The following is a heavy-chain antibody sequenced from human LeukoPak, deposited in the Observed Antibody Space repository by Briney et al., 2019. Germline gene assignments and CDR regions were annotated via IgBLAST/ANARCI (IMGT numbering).Heavy chain of an antibody. CDR2: ISGSSTYM. CDR1: GFTFGSFS. CDR3: AREMIGRDYGMDV. V-gene: IGHV3-21*01. D-gene: IGHD3-22*01. J-gene: IGHJ6*02. Sequence: GGSLRLSCAASGFTFGSFSMKWVRQAPEKGLEWVSSISGSSTYMYYADSVKGRLTIARDNAKNSLYLQMNSLRAADTAVYYCAREMIGRDYGMDVWGQGTTVTVSS.